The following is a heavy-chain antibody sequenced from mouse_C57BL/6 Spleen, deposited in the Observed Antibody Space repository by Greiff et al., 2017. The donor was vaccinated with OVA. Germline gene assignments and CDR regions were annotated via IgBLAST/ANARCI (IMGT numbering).Heavy chain of an antibody. D-gene: IGHD1-1*01. CDR1: GYSFTGYF. J-gene: IGHJ1*03. CDR2: INPYNGDT. Sequence: EVQLQQSGPELVKPGASVKISCKASGYSFTGYFMNWVMQSPGKSLEWIGRINPYNGDTFYNKKFKGKATLTVDKSSSTAHMELRSLTSEDSAVYYCAVDGSRWGFDVWGTGTTVTVSS. V-gene: IGHV1-20*01. CDR3: AVDGSRWGFDV.